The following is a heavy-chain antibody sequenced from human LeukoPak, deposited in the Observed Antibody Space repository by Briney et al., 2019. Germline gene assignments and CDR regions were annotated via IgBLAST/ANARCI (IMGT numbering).Heavy chain of an antibody. V-gene: IGHV3-48*01. CDR1: GFTFSNYS. CDR3: ARETDSAFDI. J-gene: IGHJ3*02. CDR2: ISSSSSAI. Sequence: GGSLRLSCVASGFTFSNYSMNWVRQAPGKGLEWVSYISSSSSAIYYADSVKGRFTISRDNAKNSLYLEMNSLRAEDTAVYYCARETDSAFDIWGQGTMVTVA.